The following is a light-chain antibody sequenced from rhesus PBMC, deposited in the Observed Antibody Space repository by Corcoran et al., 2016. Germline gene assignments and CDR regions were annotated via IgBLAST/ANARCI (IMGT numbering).Light chain of an antibody. Sequence: DIQMTQSPSSLSASVGDTVTINCRATHGLSSYLNWFQQKPGKPPKLLFYVATTWQSGVPSRFIGSGSGTDFTLTHSRLPPENFATYYYQHYISYPLTFGVGSKV. CDR1: HGLSSY. CDR3: QHYISYPLT. V-gene: IGKV1-28*02. CDR2: VAT. J-gene: IGKJ4*01.